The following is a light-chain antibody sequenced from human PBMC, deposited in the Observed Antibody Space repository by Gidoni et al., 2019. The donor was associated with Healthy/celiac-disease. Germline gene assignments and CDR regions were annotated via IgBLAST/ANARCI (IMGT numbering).Light chain of an antibody. Sequence: DMQMTQSPSSLSASVGDRVTITCRASQSISSYLQWYQQKPGKAPKLLIYAASRLQSGVPSRFSGSGSGTDFTLTISSLQPDDFATYYCQQRYSTPPLTFGGXTKVEIK. J-gene: IGKJ4*01. CDR3: QQRYSTPPLT. V-gene: IGKV1-39*01. CDR2: AAS. CDR1: QSISSY.